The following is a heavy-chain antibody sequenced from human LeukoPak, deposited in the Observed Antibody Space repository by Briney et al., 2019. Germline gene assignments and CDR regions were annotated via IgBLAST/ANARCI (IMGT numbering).Heavy chain of an antibody. V-gene: IGHV4-4*07. CDR1: GGSISSYY. D-gene: IGHD3-3*01. CDR2: IYTSGST. CDR3: ARSHDFWSGYQAGFDP. J-gene: IGHJ5*02. Sequence: SETLSLTCTVSGGSISSYYWSWIRQPAGKGLEWIGRIYTSGSTNYNPSLKSRVTMSVDTSKNQFSLKLSSVTAADTAVYYCARSHDFWSGYQAGFDPWGQGTLVTVSS.